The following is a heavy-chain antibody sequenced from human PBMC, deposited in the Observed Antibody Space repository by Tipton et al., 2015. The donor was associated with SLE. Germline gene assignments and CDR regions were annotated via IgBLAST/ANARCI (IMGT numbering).Heavy chain of an antibody. Sequence: TLSLTCAVFGGSFSGYYWSWIRQPPGKGLEWIGEINHSGSTNCNPSPKSRVTITVDTSKNQFSLKLRSVTAADTAVYYCARGLLGPPIYCYMDVWGKGTTVTVSS. D-gene: IGHD3-16*01. CDR1: GGSFSGYY. CDR2: INHSGST. J-gene: IGHJ6*03. CDR3: ARGLLGPPIYCYMDV. V-gene: IGHV4-34*01.